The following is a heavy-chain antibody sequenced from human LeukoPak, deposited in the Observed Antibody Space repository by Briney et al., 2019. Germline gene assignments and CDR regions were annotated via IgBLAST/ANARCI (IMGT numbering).Heavy chain of an antibody. CDR2: ISAYNGNT. J-gene: IGHJ4*02. CDR1: GYTFTSYG. D-gene: IGHD3-22*01. Sequence: ASVKVSCKASGYTFTSYGISWVRQAPGQGLEWMGWISAYNGNTNYAQKLQGRVTMTTDTSASTAYMELRSLRSDDTAVYYCASRDSSGYMDYWGQGTLVTVSS. V-gene: IGHV1-18*01. CDR3: ASRDSSGYMDY.